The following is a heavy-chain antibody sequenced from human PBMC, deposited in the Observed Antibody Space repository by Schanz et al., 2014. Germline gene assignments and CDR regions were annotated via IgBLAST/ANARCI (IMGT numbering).Heavy chain of an antibody. CDR3: ARGGYSSGWYDRDIAHFDY. V-gene: IGHV1-46*01. Sequence: VQLEQSGAEVKKPGSSVKVSCKASGGTFSSFGINWVRQAPGQGLEWMGIIHSTGGTTSHAQKFQGRVTMTRDTSTSTVYMELRSLRSDDTAVYYCARGGYSSGWYDRDIAHFDYWGQGTLXTVSS. D-gene: IGHD6-19*01. J-gene: IGHJ4*02. CDR1: GGTFSSFG. CDR2: IHSTGGTT.